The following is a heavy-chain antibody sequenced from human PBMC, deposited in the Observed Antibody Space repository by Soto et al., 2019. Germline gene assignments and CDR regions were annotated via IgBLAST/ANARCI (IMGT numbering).Heavy chain of an antibody. CDR2: IIPIFGTA. Sequence: ASVEVAFKASWGTLSIYCVILFLHCPVQWLEWMGGIIPIFGTANYAQKFQGRVTITADDSTSTAYMELSSLRSEDTAVYYCARVHKGYYGPARHIMELEQWGPGTMVNVSS. D-gene: IGHD3-10*01. CDR1: WGTLSIYC. J-gene: IGHJ4*02. CDR3: ARVHKGYYGPARHIMELEQ. V-gene: IGHV1-69*13.